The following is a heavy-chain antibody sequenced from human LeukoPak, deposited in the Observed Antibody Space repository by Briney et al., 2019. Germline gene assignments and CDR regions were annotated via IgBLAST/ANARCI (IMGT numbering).Heavy chain of an antibody. CDR2: IKQDGSEK. J-gene: IGHJ3*01. CDR1: GFTFSSYW. Sequence: QSGGSLRLSCAASGFTFSSYWMSWVRQAPGKGLEWVANIKQDGSEKYYVDSVKGRFTISRDNAQDSLYLQLNNLKAGDTAVYYCARALTRDALDLWGQGTMVTVSS. V-gene: IGHV3-7*04. CDR3: ARALTRDALDL.